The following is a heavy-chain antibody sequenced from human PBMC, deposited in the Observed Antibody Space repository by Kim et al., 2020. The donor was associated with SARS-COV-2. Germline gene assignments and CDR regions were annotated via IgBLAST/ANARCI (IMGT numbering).Heavy chain of an antibody. Sequence: SGKGRFTTSRDNAKTSLYLQMNSLGAEGTAVYYCARDRIWFGELLFGVDYWGQGTLVTVSS. V-gene: IGHV3-11*05. J-gene: IGHJ4*02. CDR3: ARDRIWFGELLFGVDY. D-gene: IGHD3-10*01.